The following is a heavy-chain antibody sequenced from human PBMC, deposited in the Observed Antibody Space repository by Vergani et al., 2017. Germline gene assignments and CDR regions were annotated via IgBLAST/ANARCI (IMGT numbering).Heavy chain of an antibody. CDR2: ISHDGNNK. Sequence: VQLVESGGGVVQPGRSLRLSCAASGFTFSNYGMHWVRQAPGKGLEWVAVISHDGNNKYYADSVKGRFTISRDSSKNTLYLQMNSLRAEDTAVYYCAKGYYGSGNYCYFDYWGQGTLVTVSS. D-gene: IGHD3-10*01. V-gene: IGHV3-30*18. CDR1: GFTFSNYG. J-gene: IGHJ4*02. CDR3: AKGYYGSGNYCYFDY.